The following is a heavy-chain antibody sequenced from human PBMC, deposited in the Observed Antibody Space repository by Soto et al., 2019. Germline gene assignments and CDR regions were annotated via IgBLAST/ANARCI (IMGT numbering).Heavy chain of an antibody. V-gene: IGHV5-10-1*01. J-gene: IGHJ6*02. Sequence: GETLKISCKGSGCSFISYWIIWVRQMPGKGLGWMGRIDPSDSYTNYSPSFQGHVTISADKSISTAYLQWSSLKASDTAMYYCARSGRTTDYYYGMDVWGQGTTVTVSS. CDR3: ARSGRTTDYYYGMDV. CDR1: GCSFISYW. CDR2: IDPSDSYT. D-gene: IGHD1-1*01.